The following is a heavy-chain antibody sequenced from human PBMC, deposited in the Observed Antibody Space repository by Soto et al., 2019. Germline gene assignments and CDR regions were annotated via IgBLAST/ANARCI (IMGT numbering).Heavy chain of an antibody. CDR3: RSVVVVAANVFAFDI. D-gene: IGHD2-15*01. V-gene: IGHV4-39*01. CDR1: GGSISSSSYY. J-gene: IGHJ3*02. Sequence: QLQLQESGPGLVKPSETLSLTCTVSGGSISSSSYYWGWIRQPPGKGLEWIGSIYYSGSTYYNPSLKSRVTISVDTSKNQFSLTLNSVTAADTAVYYCRSVVVVAANVFAFDIWGQGTMVTVSS. CDR2: IYYSGST.